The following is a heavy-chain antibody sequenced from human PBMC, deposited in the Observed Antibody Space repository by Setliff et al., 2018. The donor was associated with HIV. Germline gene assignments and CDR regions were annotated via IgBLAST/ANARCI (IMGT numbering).Heavy chain of an antibody. V-gene: IGHV4-59*11. CDR2: IYKTGST. CDR3: ASIAAAGTGDY. CDR1: GGSISSHY. D-gene: IGHD6-13*01. J-gene: IGHJ4*02. Sequence: PSETLSLTCTVSGGSISSHYWSWIRQPPGKGLEWIGSIYKTGSTNYNPSLKSRVTISVDTSKNQFSLKLSSMTAADTAVYYCASIAAAGTGDYWGQGTLVTVSS.